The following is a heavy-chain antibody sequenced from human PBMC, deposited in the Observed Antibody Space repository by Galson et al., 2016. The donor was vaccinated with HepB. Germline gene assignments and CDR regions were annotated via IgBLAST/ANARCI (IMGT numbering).Heavy chain of an antibody. J-gene: IGHJ4*02. CDR2: ISTDGSSA. CDR1: GFSLSSYW. CDR3: ARAPPLPATAGGYDY. V-gene: IGHV3-74*01. Sequence: SLRLSCAASGFSLSSYWMHWVRQAPGKGLVWVSRISTDGSSATYADSVKGRFTISRDNAKNTLYLEMNSLRAEDTAVYYCARAPPLPATAGGYDYWGQGTLVTVSS. D-gene: IGHD2-2*01.